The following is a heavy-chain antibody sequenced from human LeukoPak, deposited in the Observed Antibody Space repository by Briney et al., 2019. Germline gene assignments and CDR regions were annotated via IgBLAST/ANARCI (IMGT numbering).Heavy chain of an antibody. CDR2: ISSSSSYI. V-gene: IGHV3-21*01. CDR3: ARDRITVTWRGMDV. J-gene: IGHJ6*02. CDR1: GFTFSSYS. Sequence: SGGSLRLSCAASGFTFSSYSINWVRQAPGKGLEWVSSISSSSSYIYYADSVKGRFTISRDNAKNSLYLQMNSLRAEDTAVYYCARDRITVTWRGMDVWGQGTTVTVSS. D-gene: IGHD4-17*01.